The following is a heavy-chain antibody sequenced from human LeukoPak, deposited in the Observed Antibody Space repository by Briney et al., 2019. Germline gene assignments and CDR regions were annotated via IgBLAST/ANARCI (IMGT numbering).Heavy chain of an antibody. CDR3: ARAGYYDSSGYYYGY. CDR1: GYTFTSYG. J-gene: IGHJ4*02. D-gene: IGHD3-22*01. V-gene: IGHV1-18*01. Sequence: GASVKVSCKASGYTFTSYGISWVRQAPGQGLEWMGWISAYNGNTNYAQKLQGRVTMTTDTSTSTAYMELRSLRSEDTAVYYCARAGYYDSSGYYYGYWGQGTLVTVSS. CDR2: ISAYNGNT.